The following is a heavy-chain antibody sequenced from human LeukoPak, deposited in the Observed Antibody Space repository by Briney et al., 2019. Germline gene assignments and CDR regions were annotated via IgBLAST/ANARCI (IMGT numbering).Heavy chain of an antibody. CDR3: ARGGYGYWFDH. V-gene: IGHV4-34*01. Sequence: SETLSLTCAVYGGSFSGYYWSWIRQPPGKGLEWIGEINHSGSTNYNPSLKSRVTISVDTSKNQFSLKLSSVTAADTAVYYCARGGYGYWFDHWGQGTLVTVSS. J-gene: IGHJ5*02. CDR1: GGSFSGYY. CDR2: INHSGST. D-gene: IGHD5-18*01.